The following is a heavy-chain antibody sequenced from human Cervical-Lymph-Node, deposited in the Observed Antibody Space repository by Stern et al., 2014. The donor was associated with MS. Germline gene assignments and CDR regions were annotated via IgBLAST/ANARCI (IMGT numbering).Heavy chain of an antibody. Sequence: MQLVESGAEVNKPGYSVKVSCKASGGTFSNYATSWVRQAPGQGLEWMGGTVPLFGKPNYEQQFQGRVTLTVVGSTCPAYSARSSLRSEDTAVYYCASPLTATSVPFGYYGMDVWGQGTTVTVS. D-gene: IGHD4-17*01. CDR2: TVPLFGKP. V-gene: IGHV1-69*01. J-gene: IGHJ6*02. CDR1: GGTFSNYA. CDR3: ASPLTATSVPFGYYGMDV.